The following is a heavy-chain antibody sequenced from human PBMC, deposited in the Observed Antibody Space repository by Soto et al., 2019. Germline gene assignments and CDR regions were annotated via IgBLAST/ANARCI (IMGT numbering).Heavy chain of an antibody. CDR3: ARHSGSYLYYFDY. Sequence: QLQLQESGPGLVKPSETLSLTCTVSGGSISSSSYYWGWVRQPPGKGLEWIGSIYYSGGTYYNPSLKSRVTRSVDTSKNQSSLTLSSLPAADTAVYYCARHSGSYLYYFDYWGQGPLVTVSS. J-gene: IGHJ4*02. D-gene: IGHD1-26*01. CDR1: GGSISSSSYY. V-gene: IGHV4-39*01. CDR2: IYYSGGT.